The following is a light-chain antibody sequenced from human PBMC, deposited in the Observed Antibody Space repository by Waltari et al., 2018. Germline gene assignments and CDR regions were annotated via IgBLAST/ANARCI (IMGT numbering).Light chain of an antibody. CDR2: GAS. Sequence: EIVMTQSPATLSVSPGERATLSCRASQSVRSNLAWYQHEPGQAPRLLIYGASTRATGIPARFSGSGSATEFTLTISSLQSEDFAVYYCQQYNNWPPWTFGQGTKVEIK. J-gene: IGKJ1*01. CDR1: QSVRSN. V-gene: IGKV3-15*01. CDR3: QQYNNWPPWT.